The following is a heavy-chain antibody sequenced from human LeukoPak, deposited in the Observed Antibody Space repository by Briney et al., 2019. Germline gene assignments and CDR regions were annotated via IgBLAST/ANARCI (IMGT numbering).Heavy chain of an antibody. D-gene: IGHD6-13*01. CDR1: GFTFSSYS. Sequence: GGSLRLSCAASGFTFSSYSMNWVRQAPGKGLEWVSSISSSSSYIYYADSVKGRFTISRDNAKNSLYLQMNSLRAEGTAVYYCARPARYSSSWYQVDYWGQGTLVTVSS. V-gene: IGHV3-21*01. CDR2: ISSSSSYI. J-gene: IGHJ4*02. CDR3: ARPARYSSSWYQVDY.